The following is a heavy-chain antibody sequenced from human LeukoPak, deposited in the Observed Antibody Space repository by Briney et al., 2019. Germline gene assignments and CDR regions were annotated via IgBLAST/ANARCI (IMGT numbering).Heavy chain of an antibody. V-gene: IGHV3-21*01. CDR1: GFTFSSYW. CDR3: ARDCESGYSYGLC. D-gene: IGHD5-18*01. J-gene: IGHJ4*02. Sequence: GGSLRLSCAASGFTFSSYWMSWVRQAPGKGLEWVPTITGDSTYIRYADSVRGRFTISRDNAKSSLYPQMNSLRVEDTAVYYCARDCESGYSYGLCWGQGTLVTVSS. CDR2: ITGDSTYI.